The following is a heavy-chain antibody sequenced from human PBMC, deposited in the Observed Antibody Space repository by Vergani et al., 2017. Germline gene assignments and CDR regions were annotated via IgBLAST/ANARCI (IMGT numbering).Heavy chain of an antibody. V-gene: IGHV5-10-1*01. CDR2: IDPSDSYT. CDR3: ARVGWSYYDSSGYYYAPGGWFDP. CDR1: GYSITRYW. J-gene: IGHJ5*02. Sequence: EVQLVQSGAEVKKPGESLKISCQGSGYSITRYWISWVRQMPGKGLEWMGRIDPSDSYTNYSPSFQGHVTISADKSISTAYLQWSSLKASDTAMYYCARVGWSYYDSSGYYYAPGGWFDPWGQGTLVTVSS. D-gene: IGHD3-22*01.